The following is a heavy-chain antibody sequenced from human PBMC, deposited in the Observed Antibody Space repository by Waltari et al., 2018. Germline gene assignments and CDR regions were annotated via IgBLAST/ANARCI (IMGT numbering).Heavy chain of an antibody. CDR1: GYTFTDHA. CDR2: YNTNTQNP. V-gene: IGHV7-4-1*02. D-gene: IGHD3-16*01. Sequence: QVQLVQSGSELKKPGASVKVSCKASGYTFTDHAMNWVRQAPGQGLQFLGWYNTNTQNPFYARGFAGRFVFSLDTSIGTAYMEITSLKTEDTAVYYCARELLGGGAFDSWGQGTLVSVSS. CDR3: ARELLGGGAFDS. J-gene: IGHJ4*02.